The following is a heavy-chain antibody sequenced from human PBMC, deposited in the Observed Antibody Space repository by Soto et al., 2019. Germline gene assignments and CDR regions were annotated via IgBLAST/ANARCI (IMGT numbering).Heavy chain of an antibody. CDR1: GGTFSSYA. CDR3: ARDRDDILSGYPEGWFDP. V-gene: IGHV1-69*01. CDR2: IIPIFGTA. J-gene: IGHJ5*02. Sequence: QVQLVQSGAEVKKPGSSVKVSCKASGGTFSSYAISWVRQAPGQGLEWMGGIIPIFGTANYAQKFQGRVTITADESTSTAYMELSSLRSEDTAVYYCARDRDDILSGYPEGWFDPWGQGTLVTVSS. D-gene: IGHD3-9*01.